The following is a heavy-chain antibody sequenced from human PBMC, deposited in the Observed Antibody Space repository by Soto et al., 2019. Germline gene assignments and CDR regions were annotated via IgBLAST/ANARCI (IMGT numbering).Heavy chain of an antibody. CDR3: NTGDGNSVGFDY. J-gene: IGHJ4*02. Sequence: EVQLVESGGGLVKPGGSLRLSFAGSGLTLRNAWMNWVRQAPGRGLEWAGRIKSKPDGETIDYTAPVKGRFTISRDDSKNTVYLQMNSLKTEDTAVYYCNTGDGNSVGFDYWGQGTQVTVSS. CDR1: GLTLRNAW. V-gene: IGHV3-15*07. D-gene: IGHD4-17*01. CDR2: IKSKPDGETI.